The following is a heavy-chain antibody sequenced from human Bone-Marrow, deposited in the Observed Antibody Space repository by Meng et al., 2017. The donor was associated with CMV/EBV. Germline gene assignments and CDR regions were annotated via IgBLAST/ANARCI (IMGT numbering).Heavy chain of an antibody. D-gene: IGHD5-18*01. CDR3: ARLRRIQLWSNGMAV. V-gene: IGHV3-66*02. J-gene: IGHJ6*02. CDR1: GFTVSSNY. CDR2: IYSGGST. Sequence: GESLKISCAASGFTVSSNYMSWVRQAPGKGLEWVSVIYSGGSTYYADSVKGRFTISRDNSKNTLYLQMNSLRAEDTAVYYCARLRRIQLWSNGMAVWGPGHTVNGAS.